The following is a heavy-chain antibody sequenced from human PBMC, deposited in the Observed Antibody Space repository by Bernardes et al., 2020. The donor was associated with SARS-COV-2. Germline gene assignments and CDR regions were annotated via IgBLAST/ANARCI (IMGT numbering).Heavy chain of an antibody. CDR2: IYYSGST. CDR3: ARGPYSSPEVD. J-gene: IGHJ4*02. CDR1: GGSISSGGYY. Sequence: SETLSLTCTVSGGSISSGGYYWSWIRQHPGKGLEWIGYIYYSGSTYYNPSLKSRVTISVDTSKNQFSLKLSSVTAADTAVYYCARGPYSSPEVDWGQGTLVTVSS. D-gene: IGHD6-13*01. V-gene: IGHV4-31*03.